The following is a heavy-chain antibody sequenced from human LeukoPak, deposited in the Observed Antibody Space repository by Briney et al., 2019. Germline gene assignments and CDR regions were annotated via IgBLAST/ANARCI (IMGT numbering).Heavy chain of an antibody. CDR1: EFSFGSYA. V-gene: IGHV3-23*01. CDR3: AKGGGRYSRRVTYYYYYMDV. D-gene: IGHD1-26*01. Sequence: GGSLRLSCAASEFSFGSYAMSGVRQAPGKGLQWVSGISGSGDSTYYADSVNGRFTISRDNSKNTLYLQMISLRAEDTAVYYCAKGGGRYSRRVTYYYYYMDVWGKGTTVTVSS. CDR2: ISGSGDST. J-gene: IGHJ6*03.